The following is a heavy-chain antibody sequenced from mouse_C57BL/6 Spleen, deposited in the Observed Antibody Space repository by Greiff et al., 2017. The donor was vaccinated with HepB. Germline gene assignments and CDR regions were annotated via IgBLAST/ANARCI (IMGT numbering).Heavy chain of an antibody. CDR2: IYPGSGST. CDR3: ASPLYYGSSWGYFDV. V-gene: IGHV1-55*01. Sequence: QVQLQQPGAELVKPGASVKMSCKASGYTFTSYWITWVKQRPGQGLEWIGDIYPGSGSTNYNEKFKSKATLTVDTSSSTAYMQLSSLTSEDSAVYYCASPLYYGSSWGYFDVWGTGTTVTVSS. CDR1: GYTFTSYW. J-gene: IGHJ1*03. D-gene: IGHD1-1*01.